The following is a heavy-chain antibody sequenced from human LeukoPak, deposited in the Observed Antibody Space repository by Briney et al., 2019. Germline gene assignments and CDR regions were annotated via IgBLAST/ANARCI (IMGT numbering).Heavy chain of an antibody. J-gene: IGHJ4*02. Sequence: ASVKVSCKASGYTFTGYYKHWVRQAPGQGLEWMGWINPNSGGTNYAQKFQVRVTMTRDTSISTAYMELSRLTPDDTAVYYCAKEGYDGSYFRLDFWGQGTLVAVSS. CDR2: INPNSGGT. CDR3: AKEGYDGSYFRLDF. CDR1: GYTFTGYY. D-gene: IGHD1-26*01. V-gene: IGHV1-2*02.